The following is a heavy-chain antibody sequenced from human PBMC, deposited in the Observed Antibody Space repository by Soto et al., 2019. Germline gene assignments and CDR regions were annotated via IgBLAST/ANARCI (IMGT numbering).Heavy chain of an antibody. V-gene: IGHV4-34*01. CDR1: GWSFSGYC. CDR3: ASVGIGARYNGAPFYY. CDR2: INHSGST. J-gene: IGHJ4*01. D-gene: IGHD6-6*01. Sequence: LSLTCAVYGWSFSGYCWSWIRHPQGKRLEWIEEINHSGSTNYNPSLKSRVTISVDTSKNQFSLKLSSVTAAYTAVYYCASVGIGARYNGAPFYYWGQGTPVTVSS.